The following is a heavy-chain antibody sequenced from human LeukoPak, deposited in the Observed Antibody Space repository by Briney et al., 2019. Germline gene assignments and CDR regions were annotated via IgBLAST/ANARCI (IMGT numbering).Heavy chain of an antibody. Sequence: GASLRLTCAASGFIFRNYAMSWVRQAPGKGLEWVSAITGSGDTTYYADSVKGRFTVSRDNSKNTLYVEMNTLRAEDTAVYYCAKWGDYDILTGYYVSDFWGQGTLVTVSS. CDR1: GFIFRNYA. CDR2: ITGSGDTT. V-gene: IGHV3-23*01. J-gene: IGHJ4*02. CDR3: AKWGDYDILTGYYVSDF. D-gene: IGHD3-9*01.